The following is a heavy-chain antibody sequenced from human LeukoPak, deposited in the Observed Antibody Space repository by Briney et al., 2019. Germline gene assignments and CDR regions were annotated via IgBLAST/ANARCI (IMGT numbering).Heavy chain of an antibody. CDR2: INHSGSN. CDR3: VFYVGL. V-gene: IGHV4-34*01. J-gene: IGHJ4*02. CDR1: GGSFSGYY. Sequence: PSETLSLTCAVYGGSFSGYYWSWIRQPPGKGLEWIAEINHSGSNNYNPSLKSLVARSVDTTKNQVSLKLSSVTAADTGLYYCVFYVGLWGQGTLVTGSS.